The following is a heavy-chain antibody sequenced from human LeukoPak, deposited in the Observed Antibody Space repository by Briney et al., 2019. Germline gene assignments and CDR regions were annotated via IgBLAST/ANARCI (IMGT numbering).Heavy chain of an antibody. CDR3: ARDHYLLWFGEFIN. D-gene: IGHD3-10*01. Sequence: GGSLRLSCAASGVTFRSYSMTWVRQAPGKGLEWVSSISSSSSYIYYADSVKGRFTISRDNAKNSLYLQMNSLRAEDTAVYYCARDHYLLWFGEFINWGQGTLVTVSS. J-gene: IGHJ4*02. CDR1: GVTFRSYS. CDR2: ISSSSSYI. V-gene: IGHV3-21*01.